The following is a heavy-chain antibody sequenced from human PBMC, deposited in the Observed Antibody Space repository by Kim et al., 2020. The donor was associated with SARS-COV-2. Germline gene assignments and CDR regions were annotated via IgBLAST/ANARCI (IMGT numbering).Heavy chain of an antibody. CDR3: ANSRGWSYFFDY. CDR1: GFTSSSFS. J-gene: IGHJ4*02. CDR2: ISGSCDHT. V-gene: IGHV3-23*01. D-gene: IGHD3-10*01. Sequence: GGSLRLSCAASGFTSSSFSLNWVRQAPGKGLEWVSGISGSCDHTFYADSVKGRFTISRDNSKNTLYLEMSSLRAEDTAVYYCANSRGWSYFFDYWGQGT.